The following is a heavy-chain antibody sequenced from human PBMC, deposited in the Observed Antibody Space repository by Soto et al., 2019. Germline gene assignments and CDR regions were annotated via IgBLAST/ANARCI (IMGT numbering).Heavy chain of an antibody. Sequence: QVQLQQWGAGLLKPSETLSLTCAVYGGSFSGYYWSWIRQPPGKGLEWIGEINHSGSTNYNPSLKSRVTISVDTSKNQFSLKLSSVTAADKAVYYCARGLSTDDAFDIWGQGTMVTVSS. CDR2: INHSGST. D-gene: IGHD2-21*02. J-gene: IGHJ3*02. V-gene: IGHV4-34*01. CDR3: ARGLSTDDAFDI. CDR1: GGSFSGYY.